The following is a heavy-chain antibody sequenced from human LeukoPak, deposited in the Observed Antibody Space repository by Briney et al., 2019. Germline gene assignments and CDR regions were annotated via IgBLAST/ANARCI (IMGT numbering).Heavy chain of an antibody. CDR2: IYYSGST. V-gene: IGHV4-39*01. D-gene: IGHD5-24*01. J-gene: IGHJ4*02. Sequence: KPSETLSLTCAVSGGSISSSSYYWGWIRQPPGRGLEWIGSIYYSGSTYYNPSLKSRVTISVDTSKNQFSLKLSSVTAADTAVYYCARRRAVGMATRSVDYWGQGTLVTVSS. CDR1: GGSISSSSYY. CDR3: ARRRAVGMATRSVDY.